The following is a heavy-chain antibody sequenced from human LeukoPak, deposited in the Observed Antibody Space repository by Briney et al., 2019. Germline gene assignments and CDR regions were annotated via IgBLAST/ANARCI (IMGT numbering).Heavy chain of an antibody. V-gene: IGHV4-59*01. J-gene: IGHJ3*02. CDR3: ARRVWATSISRDAFDI. CDR2: IHYSGST. CDR1: GGSIRSSY. Sequence: AETLSLTCTVSGGSIRSSYWSWIRQPPGKGLEWIGHIHYSGSTNYNPSLKSRVVISVDTSKNQFSLKLSSVTAADTAVFYCARRVWATSISRDAFDIWGQGTMVTVSS. D-gene: IGHD1-26*01.